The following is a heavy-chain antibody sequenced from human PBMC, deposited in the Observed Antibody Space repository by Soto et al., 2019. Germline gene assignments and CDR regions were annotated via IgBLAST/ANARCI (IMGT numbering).Heavy chain of an antibody. CDR1: GGAVSSGSYY. V-gene: IGHV4-61*01. CDR2: IYYSGST. CDR3: ARGSGPNDAFDI. D-gene: IGHD2-15*01. Sequence: QVQLQESGPGLVKPSETLSLTCTGSGGAVSSGSYYWSWIRQPPGKVLEWIGYIYYSGSTNYNPSLKRRVTISVDTSKNQFSLKLSSVTAADTAVYYCARGSGPNDAFDIWGQGTMVTVSS. J-gene: IGHJ3*02.